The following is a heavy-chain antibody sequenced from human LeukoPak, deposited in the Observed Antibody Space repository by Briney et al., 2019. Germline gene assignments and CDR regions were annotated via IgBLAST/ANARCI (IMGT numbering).Heavy chain of an antibody. CDR2: IWYDGSNK. CDR3: ASDGDGPLDY. J-gene: IGHJ4*02. CDR1: GFTFDDYG. Sequence: GGSLRLSCAASGFTFDDYGMSWVRQAPGKGLEWVAVIWYDGSNKYYADSVKGRFTISRDNSKNTLYLQMNSLRAEDTAVYYCASDGDGPLDYWGQGTLVTVSS. V-gene: IGHV3-33*08.